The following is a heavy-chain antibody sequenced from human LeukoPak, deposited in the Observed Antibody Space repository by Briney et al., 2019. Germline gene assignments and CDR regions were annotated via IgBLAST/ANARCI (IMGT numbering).Heavy chain of an antibody. CDR1: GGSISSGGYY. J-gene: IGHJ6*03. CDR2: IYHSGST. V-gene: IGHV4-30-2*01. Sequence: PSQTLSLTCTVSGGSISSGGYYWSWIRQPPGKGLEWIGYIYHSGSTYYNPSLKSRVTISVDRSKNQFSLKLSSVTAADTAVYYCARTNSGSYYYYYYMDVWGKGTTVTVSS. D-gene: IGHD1-26*01. CDR3: ARTNSGSYYYYYYMDV.